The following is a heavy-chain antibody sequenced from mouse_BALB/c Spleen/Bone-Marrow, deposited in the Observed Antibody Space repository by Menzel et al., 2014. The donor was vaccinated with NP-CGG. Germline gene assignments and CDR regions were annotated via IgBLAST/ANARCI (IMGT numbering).Heavy chain of an antibody. J-gene: IGHJ4*01. Sequence: QAQLQQPGAELVKPGASVKLSCKASGYPFTSYYMYWVKQRPGQGLEWIGEINPSNGGTNFNEKFKSKATLTVDKSSSTAYMQLSSLTSEDSAVYYCTRSRYDYDNAMDCWGQGTSVTVSS. D-gene: IGHD2-4*01. V-gene: IGHV1S81*02. CDR1: GYPFTSYY. CDR2: INPSNGGT. CDR3: TRSRYDYDNAMDC.